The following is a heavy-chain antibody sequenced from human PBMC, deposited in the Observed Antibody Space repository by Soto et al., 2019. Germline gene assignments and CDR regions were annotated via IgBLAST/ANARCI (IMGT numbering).Heavy chain of an antibody. V-gene: IGHV3-7*01. Sequence: PGGSLRLSCAASGFSLSDYWMSLVRQAPGKGLEWVANINQDGSVKYYVDSVKGRFTISRDNAKNSLYLQMNSLTAEDTAVYYCARAVAGASSYWRQGTVVTVSS. D-gene: IGHD2-2*01. CDR1: GFSLSDYW. CDR2: INQDGSVK. CDR3: ARAVAGASSY. J-gene: IGHJ4*02.